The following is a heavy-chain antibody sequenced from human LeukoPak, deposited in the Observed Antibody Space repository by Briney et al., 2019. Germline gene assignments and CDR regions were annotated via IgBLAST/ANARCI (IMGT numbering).Heavy chain of an antibody. J-gene: IGHJ6*03. Sequence: SVKVSCKASGGTFSSYAISWVRQAPGRGRGWMGGIIPIFGTANYGQKFQGRVTITTDESTSTAYVELSSPRSEDTAVYYCARDAQGYCSGGSCYSEGYYYYYMDVWGKGTTVTVSS. CDR1: GGTFSSYA. CDR2: IIPIFGTA. V-gene: IGHV1-69*05. D-gene: IGHD2-15*01. CDR3: ARDAQGYCSGGSCYSEGYYYYYMDV.